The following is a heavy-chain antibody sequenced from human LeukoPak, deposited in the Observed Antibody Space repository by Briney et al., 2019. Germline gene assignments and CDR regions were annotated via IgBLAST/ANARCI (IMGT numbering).Heavy chain of an antibody. CDR2: ISSSSSYT. CDR3: ARGEIAVAGYPFDY. Sequence: GGSLRLSCAASGFTFSSYAMSWIRQAPGKGLEWVSYISSSSSYTNYADSVKGRFTISRDNAKNSLYLQMNSLRAEDTAVYYCARGEIAVAGYPFDYWGQGTLVTVSS. V-gene: IGHV3-11*06. CDR1: GFTFSSYA. J-gene: IGHJ4*02. D-gene: IGHD6-19*01.